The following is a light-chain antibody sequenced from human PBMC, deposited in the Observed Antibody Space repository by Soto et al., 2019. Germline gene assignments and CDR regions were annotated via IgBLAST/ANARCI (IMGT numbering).Light chain of an antibody. CDR2: GAA. V-gene: IGKV3-15*01. CDR3: QQYHNWPA. CDR1: QSVFSS. J-gene: IGKJ1*01. Sequence: EIVMAQSPVTLSVSPGERATLSCRASQSVFSSLAWYQHKPGQAPRLLIYGAATRATGIPARFSGSGSGTEFTLPIRSLKSEDFAIDYCQQYHNWPAFGQGTKGEIK.